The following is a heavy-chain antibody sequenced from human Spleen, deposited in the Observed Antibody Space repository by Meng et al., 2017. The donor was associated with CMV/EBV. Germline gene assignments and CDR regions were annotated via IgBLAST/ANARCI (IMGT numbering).Heavy chain of an antibody. V-gene: IGHV1-18*01. CDR2: ISAYNGNT. Sequence: ASVKVSCKASGYNFNSYGISWVRQAPGQGLEWMGWISAYNGNTNYAQKLQGRVTMTTDTSTSTAYMELRSLRSDDTAVYYCARDLGSSWVDYWGQGTLVTVSSGESSQPLSSFKSEGFCGVLALLSQCDNWFDPWGQGTLVTVSS. CDR1: GYNFNSYG. J-gene: IGHJ5*02. CDR3: ARDLGSSWVDYWGQGTLVTVSSGESSQPLSSFKSEGFCGVLALLSQCDNWFDP. D-gene: IGHD6-13*01.